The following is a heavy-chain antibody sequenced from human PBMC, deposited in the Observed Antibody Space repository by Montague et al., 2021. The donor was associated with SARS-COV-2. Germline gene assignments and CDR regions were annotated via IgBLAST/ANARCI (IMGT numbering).Heavy chain of an antibody. CDR2: ISSNGKT. CDR3: ARRGYYDSAGYHWHLDL. J-gene: IGHJ2*01. V-gene: IGHV4-4*09. Sequence: SDILSLTRTVSGGSINDHYRGWIRQYPGKGLEWIGYISSNGKTNYNPSLKSRVTLSADASRNEFSLKLDSVTAADTAVYFCARRGYYDSAGYHWHLDLWGRGVLVTVSS. D-gene: IGHD3-22*01. CDR1: GGSINDHY.